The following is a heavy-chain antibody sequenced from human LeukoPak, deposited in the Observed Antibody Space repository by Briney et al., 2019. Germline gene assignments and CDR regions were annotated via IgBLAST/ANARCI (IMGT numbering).Heavy chain of an antibody. CDR1: GYTFSSYY. CDR2: INPSGGST. V-gene: IGHV1-46*01. CDR3: ARGPYDFWSGYPRDYFDY. D-gene: IGHD3-3*01. Sequence: ASVKVSCKASGYTFSSYYMHWVRQAPGQGLEWMGLINPSGGSTTYAQKFQGRVTMTRDTSTSTVYMDLSSLRSEDTPVYCCARGPYDFWSGYPRDYFDYWGQGTLVTVSS. J-gene: IGHJ4*02.